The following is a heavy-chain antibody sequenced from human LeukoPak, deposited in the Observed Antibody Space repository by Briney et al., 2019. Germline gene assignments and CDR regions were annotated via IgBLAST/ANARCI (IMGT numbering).Heavy chain of an antibody. CDR3: ARGRRPYGSGQFYFDY. J-gene: IGHJ4*02. CDR1: GYTFTGYY. Sequence: GASVKVSCKASGYTFTGYYMHWVRQAPGLGLEWMGWINPNSGGTNYAQKFQGRVTMTRDTSISTAYMELSRLRSDDTAVYYCARGRRPYGSGQFYFDYWGQGTLVTVSS. V-gene: IGHV1-2*02. CDR2: INPNSGGT. D-gene: IGHD3-10*01.